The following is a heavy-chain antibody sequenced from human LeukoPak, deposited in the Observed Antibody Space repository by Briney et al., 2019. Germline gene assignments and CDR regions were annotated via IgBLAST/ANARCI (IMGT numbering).Heavy chain of an antibody. J-gene: IGHJ4*02. Sequence: GGSLRLSCAGSGFTFNTYALTWVRQAPGKGLEWVSAVSASGGSTYYADSVKGRFTISRDNSKNTLYPQMNSLRVEDTAVYYCATLPYYYDSSGSYYFDYWGQGTLVTVSS. CDR1: GFTFNTYA. V-gene: IGHV3-23*01. CDR2: VSASGGST. D-gene: IGHD3-22*01. CDR3: ATLPYYYDSSGSYYFDY.